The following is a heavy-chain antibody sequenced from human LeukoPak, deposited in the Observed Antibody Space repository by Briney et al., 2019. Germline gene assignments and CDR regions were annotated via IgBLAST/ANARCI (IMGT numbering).Heavy chain of an antibody. CDR3: ARGPNSNWSGLDF. Sequence: GGSLRLSCTASGFSFSGHWMHWARQLPGKGLVWVSRISPAGSTTSYADSVKGRFTASRDNAKNTLYLQVNNLRAEDTAVYYCARGPNSNWSGLDFWGQGTLLTVSS. CDR2: ISPAGSTT. V-gene: IGHV3-74*01. J-gene: IGHJ4*02. CDR1: GFSFSGHW. D-gene: IGHD6-6*01.